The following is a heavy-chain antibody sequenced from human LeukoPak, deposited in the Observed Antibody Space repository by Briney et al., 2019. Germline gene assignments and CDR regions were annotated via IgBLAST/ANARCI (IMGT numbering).Heavy chain of an antibody. Sequence: DSGPALVKPTQTLTPTCTFSGFSLSTSGMCVSWIRQPPGKALEWLARIDWDDDKYYSTSLKTRLTISKDTSKNQVVLTMTNMDPVDTATYFCARIVSSGSHIDYWGQGTLVTVSS. D-gene: IGHD1-26*01. CDR2: IDWDDDK. CDR3: ARIVSSGSHIDY. CDR1: GFSLSTSGMC. V-gene: IGHV2-70*11. J-gene: IGHJ4*02.